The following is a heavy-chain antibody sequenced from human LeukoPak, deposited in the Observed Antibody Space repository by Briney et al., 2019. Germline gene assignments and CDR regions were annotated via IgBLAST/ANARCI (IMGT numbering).Heavy chain of an antibody. D-gene: IGHD3-22*01. CDR3: PRAPMIVVVFPPRLDY. J-gene: IGHJ4*02. V-gene: IGHV1-2*02. CDR2: INPNSGGT. CDR1: GYTFTGYY. Sequence: GASVKVSCKTSGYTFTGYYMHWVRQAPGQGLEWMGWINPNSGGTNYAQKFQDRVTMTGDTSISTAYMELSRLTSDDTAVYYCPRAPMIVVVFPPRLDYWGQGTLVTVSS.